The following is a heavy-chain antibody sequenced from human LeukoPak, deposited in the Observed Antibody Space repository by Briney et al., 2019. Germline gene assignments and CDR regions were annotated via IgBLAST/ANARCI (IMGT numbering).Heavy chain of an antibody. D-gene: IGHD2-15*01. J-gene: IGHJ4*02. CDR3: ARGVKSADCSGGSCYFF. Sequence: ASVKVSCKASGYTFTSYDINWVRQATGQGLEWMGWMNPNSGNTGYAQKFQGRVTMTGNTSISTAYMELSSLRSEDTAVYYCARGVKSADCSGGSCYFFWGQGTLVTVSS. V-gene: IGHV1-8*01. CDR2: MNPNSGNT. CDR1: GYTFTSYD.